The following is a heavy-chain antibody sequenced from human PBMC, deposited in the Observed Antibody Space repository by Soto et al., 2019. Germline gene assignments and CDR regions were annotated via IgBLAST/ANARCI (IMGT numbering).Heavy chain of an antibody. V-gene: IGHV4-4*07. D-gene: IGHD2-15*01. J-gene: IGHJ6*02. CDR3: ARDHCSGGSCYNERANYGMDV. Sequence: QVQLQESAPGLVKPSETLSLTCTVSGGSISSYYWSWIRQPAGQGLEWIGRIYTSGSTNYNPSLKGRADVSVDTSKNQCSLQLSSVTAADTAVYYCARDHCSGGSCYNERANYGMDVLGQGTTVTVSS. CDR1: GGSISSYY. CDR2: IYTSGST.